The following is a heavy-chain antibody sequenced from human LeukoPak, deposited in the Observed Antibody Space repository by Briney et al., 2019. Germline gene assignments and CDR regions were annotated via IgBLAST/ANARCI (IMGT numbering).Heavy chain of an antibody. D-gene: IGHD5-12*01. V-gene: IGHV3-21*01. Sequence: GGSLRLSCAASGFTFSRHAMDWVRQAPGKGLEWVSSITSSASYRYHSDSVKGRFTISRDNAKNSLYLQMNSLRVEDTAVYYCASENIVGTSGALFDYWGQGTLVTVSS. J-gene: IGHJ4*02. CDR2: ITSSASYR. CDR1: GFTFSRHA. CDR3: ASENIVGTSGALFDY.